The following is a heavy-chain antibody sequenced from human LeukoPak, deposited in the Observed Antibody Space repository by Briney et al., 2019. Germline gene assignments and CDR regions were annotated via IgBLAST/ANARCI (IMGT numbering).Heavy chain of an antibody. CDR1: GFTFSDYY. CDR3: ARANYYDSSGLSY. V-gene: IGHV3-11*01. CDR2: ISSSGSTI. D-gene: IGHD3-22*01. Sequence: PGRSLRLSCAASGFTFSDYYMSWIRQAPGKGLEWVSYISSSGSTIYYADSVKGRFTISRDNAKNSLYLQMYSLRAEDTAVYYCARANYYDSSGLSYWGQGTLVTVSS. J-gene: IGHJ4*02.